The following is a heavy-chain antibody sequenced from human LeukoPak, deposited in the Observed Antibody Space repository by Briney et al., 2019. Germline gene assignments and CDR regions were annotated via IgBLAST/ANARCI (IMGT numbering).Heavy chain of an antibody. D-gene: IGHD6-13*01. Sequence: GGSLRLSCAASGFTFDDHAMHWVRQAPGKGLEWVSGISWNSGSIGYADSVKGRFTISRDNAKNSLYLQMNSLRAEDTALYYCAKGQPTRYSSSWYFDYWGQGTLVTVSS. J-gene: IGHJ4*02. CDR2: ISWNSGSI. V-gene: IGHV3-9*01. CDR1: GFTFDDHA. CDR3: AKGQPTRYSSSWYFDY.